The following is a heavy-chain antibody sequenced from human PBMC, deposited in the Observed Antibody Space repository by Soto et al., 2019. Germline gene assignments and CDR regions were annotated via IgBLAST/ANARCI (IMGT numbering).Heavy chain of an antibody. CDR1: GGSISSSIYY. D-gene: IGHD6-13*01. CDR3: AREGPSSWYYYYYGMDV. CDR2: IYYSGST. V-gene: IGHV4-39*02. Sequence: SETLSLTCTVSGGSISSSIYYWGWIRQPPGKGLEWIGSIYYSGSTYYNPSLKSRVTISVDTSKNQFSLKLSSVTAADTAVYYCAREGPSSWYYYYYGMDVWGQGTTVTVSS. J-gene: IGHJ6*02.